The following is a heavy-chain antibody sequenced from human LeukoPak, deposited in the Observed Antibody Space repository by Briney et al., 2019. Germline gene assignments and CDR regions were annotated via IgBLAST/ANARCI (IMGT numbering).Heavy chain of an antibody. Sequence: GGSLRLSCAASGLTVRNNYMSWVRQSPAKGLEWVSVIYSDGSTYYEDSVKGRFTISRDTSKNTLSLQMSSLRVEDTAVYFCAREKGRGVVSPYYDCWGQGTLVTVSS. CDR3: AREKGRGVVSPYYDC. CDR2: IYSDGST. CDR1: GLTVRNNY. D-gene: IGHD3-10*01. J-gene: IGHJ4*02. V-gene: IGHV3-53*01.